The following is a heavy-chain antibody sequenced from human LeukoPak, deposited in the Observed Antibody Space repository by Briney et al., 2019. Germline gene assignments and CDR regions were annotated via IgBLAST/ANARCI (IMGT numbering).Heavy chain of an antibody. CDR2: ISGKTDKT. CDR1: GFSFKDYY. D-gene: IGHD2-21*02. CDR3: AKMVTKFSFYLYGMDV. V-gene: IGHV3-23*01. Sequence: GGSLRLSCTASGFSFKDYYMNWVRQAPGKGLEWISSISGKTDKTFYGDSVKGRFTISRDNSKRAVYLQMDRLRGDDTALYYCAKMVTKFSFYLYGMDVWGHGTSVIVSS. J-gene: IGHJ6*02.